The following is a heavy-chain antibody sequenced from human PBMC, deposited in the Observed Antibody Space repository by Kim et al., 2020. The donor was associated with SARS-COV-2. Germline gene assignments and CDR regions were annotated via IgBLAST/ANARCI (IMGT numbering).Heavy chain of an antibody. J-gene: IGHJ6*02. CDR1: GFTFSSYE. CDR2: ISSSGSTI. V-gene: IGHV3-48*03. Sequence: GGSLRLSCAASGFTFSSYEMNWVRQAPGKGLEWVSYISSSGSTIYYADSVKGRFTISRDNAKNSLYLQMNSLRAEDTAVYYCARDRSRPAAILYYYYGMDVWGQGTTVTVSS. D-gene: IGHD2-2*01. CDR3: ARDRSRPAAILYYYYGMDV.